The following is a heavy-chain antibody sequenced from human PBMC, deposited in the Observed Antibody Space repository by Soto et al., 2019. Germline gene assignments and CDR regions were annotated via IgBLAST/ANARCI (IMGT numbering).Heavy chain of an antibody. CDR3: ASDSSVQWPLPGGDY. Sequence: GGSLRLSCAASGFTFSSFEMNWVRQAPGKGLEWVSYISSSGTTIYYADSVKGRFTISRDNAKNSLYLQMNSLRAEDTAVYYSASDSSVQWPLPGGDYWGQRSLVTVSS. V-gene: IGHV3-48*03. CDR1: GFTFSSFE. D-gene: IGHD6-19*01. CDR2: ISSSGTTI. J-gene: IGHJ4*02.